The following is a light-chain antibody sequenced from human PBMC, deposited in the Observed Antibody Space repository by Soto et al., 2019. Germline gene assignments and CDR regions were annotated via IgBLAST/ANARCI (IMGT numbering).Light chain of an antibody. V-gene: IGLV3-25*03. Sequence: SYELTQSPSVSVSPGQTARITCSGDALPNQYAYWYQQKPGQAPVMLIYKDTERPSGIPERFSGSTSGTTVSLTISGVQAEDEADYYCHSADNSATWVFGGGTKLTVL. CDR1: ALPNQY. CDR3: HSADNSATWV. CDR2: KDT. J-gene: IGLJ3*02.